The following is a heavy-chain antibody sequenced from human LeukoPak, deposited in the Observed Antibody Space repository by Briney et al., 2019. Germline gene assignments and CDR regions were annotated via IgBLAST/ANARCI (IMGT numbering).Heavy chain of an antibody. J-gene: IGHJ4*02. V-gene: IGHV3-11*06. CDR2: IRSGSTYI. Sequence: LSLTCTVSGGSISSGGYYWSWIRQHPGKGLEWVSSIRSGSTYINYADSVKGRFTISRDDAKKSLYLQMNSLRAEDTAVYYCARDGIFDYWGQGTLVTVSS. CDR3: ARDGIFDY. CDR1: GGSISSGGYY.